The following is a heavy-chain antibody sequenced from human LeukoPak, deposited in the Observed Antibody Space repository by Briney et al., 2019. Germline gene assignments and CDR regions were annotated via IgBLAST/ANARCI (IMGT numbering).Heavy chain of an antibody. J-gene: IGHJ4*02. CDR1: RFTFSNYA. CDR3: AKTMNFYDNTAVDY. Sequence: PGGSLRLSCAASRFTFSNYAMGWVRQAPGKGLEWVSTISGSGSNTYYADSVKGRFTISRDNSKNTLYLQMNNLRAEDTAVYYCAKTMNFYDNTAVDYWGQGTLVTVSS. V-gene: IGHV3-23*01. D-gene: IGHD3-22*01. CDR2: ISGSGSNT.